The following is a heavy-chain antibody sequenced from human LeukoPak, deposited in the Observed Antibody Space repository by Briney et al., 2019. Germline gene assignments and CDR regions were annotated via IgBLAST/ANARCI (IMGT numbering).Heavy chain of an antibody. CDR1: GGSISSSSYY. J-gene: IGHJ4*02. CDR3: AREEVRGGKDYFDY. CDR2: ISYTGST. V-gene: IGHV4-39*07. Sequence: SETLSLTCTVSGGSISSSSYYWGWIRQPPGKGLEWIGSISYTGSTYYNPSLQSRVTISVDTSKNQFSLKLSSVTAADTAVYYCAREEVRGGKDYFDYWGQGTLVTVSS. D-gene: IGHD3-16*01.